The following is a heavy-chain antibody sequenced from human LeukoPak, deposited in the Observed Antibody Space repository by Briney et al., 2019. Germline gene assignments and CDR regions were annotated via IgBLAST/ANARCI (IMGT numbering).Heavy chain of an antibody. V-gene: IGHV4-39*07. D-gene: IGHD3-3*01. J-gene: IGHJ4*02. CDR2: IDYSWSA. CDR1: GDSISSNHYF. CDR3: AREVIRGWQRGLQDY. Sequence: SETLSLTCTVSGDSISSNHYFWGWIRQPPGKGLEWIGSIDYSWSAYYNPSLKSRVTISVDTSKNQFSLKLSSVTAADTAVYYCAREVIRGWQRGLQDYWGQGTLVTVSS.